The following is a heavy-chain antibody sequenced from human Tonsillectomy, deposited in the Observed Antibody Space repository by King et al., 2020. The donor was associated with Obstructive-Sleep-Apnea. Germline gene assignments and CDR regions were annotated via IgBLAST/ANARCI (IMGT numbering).Heavy chain of an antibody. Sequence: VQLVESGGGLVQPGGSLRLSCAASGFTFSTYAMSWVRQAPGKGLEWVSAISGSGGNTYNADSVKGRFTVSRDNSKNTLYLQMNSLRAEDTAVYYCAKVARGGRYYANDAFDIWGQGTMVTVSS. D-gene: IGHD1-26*01. J-gene: IGHJ3*02. CDR1: GFTFSTYA. CDR2: ISGSGGNT. CDR3: AKVARGGRYYANDAFDI. V-gene: IGHV3-23*04.